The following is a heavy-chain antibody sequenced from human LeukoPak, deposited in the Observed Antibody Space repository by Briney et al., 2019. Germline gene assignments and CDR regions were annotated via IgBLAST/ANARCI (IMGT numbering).Heavy chain of an antibody. CDR3: ARESYDFWSGYVNYYYYYMDV. CDR1: GGTFSSYA. Sequence: GASVKVSCKASGGTFSSYAISWVRQAPGQGLEWMGGIIPIFGTANYAQKFQGRVTITADKSTSTAYMELSSLRSEDTAVYYCARESYDFWSGYVNYYYYYMDVWGQGTTVTVSS. D-gene: IGHD3-3*01. CDR2: IIPIFGTA. J-gene: IGHJ6*03. V-gene: IGHV1-69*06.